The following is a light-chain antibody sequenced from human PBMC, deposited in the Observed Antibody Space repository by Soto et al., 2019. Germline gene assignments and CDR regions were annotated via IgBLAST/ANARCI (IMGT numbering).Light chain of an antibody. V-gene: IGKV1-5*03. J-gene: IGKJ1*01. CDR3: QHYNSYSEA. CDR1: QTISSW. CDR2: KAS. Sequence: DIQRTQSPSTLSGSVGDRVTITCRASQTISSWLAWYQKKPGKAPKLLIYKASTLKSGVPSRFSGSGSGTEFTLTISRLQTDDFATYECQHYNSYSEAFGQGTKVDIK.